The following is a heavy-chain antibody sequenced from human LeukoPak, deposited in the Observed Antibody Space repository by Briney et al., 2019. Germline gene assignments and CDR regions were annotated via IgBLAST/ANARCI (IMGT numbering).Heavy chain of an antibody. CDR2: INPNSGGT. CDR1: GYTFTGYY. CDR3: ARDVGEYCSSTNCYASHY. Sequence: ASVKVSCKASGYTFTGYYMHWVRRAPGEGLEWMGWINPNSGGTNYAQKFQGGVTMTRDTSITTAYMELSSLRSDDTAVYYCARDVGEYCSSTNCYASHYWGQGTLVTVSS. J-gene: IGHJ4*02. V-gene: IGHV1-2*02. D-gene: IGHD2-2*01.